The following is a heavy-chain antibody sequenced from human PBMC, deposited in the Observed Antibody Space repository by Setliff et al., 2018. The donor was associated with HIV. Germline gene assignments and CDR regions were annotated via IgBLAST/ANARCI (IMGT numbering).Heavy chain of an antibody. CDR1: GYSFTSYW. D-gene: IGHD5-12*01. Sequence: GESLKISCKGSGYSFTSYWIGWVRQMPGKGLEWMGIIYPGDSDTRYSPSFQGQVNISADKSINTAYLQWTSLKASDSAIYYCARQEAIVGTIKGWFDLWGQGTLVTVSS. CDR2: IYPGDSDT. V-gene: IGHV5-51*01. J-gene: IGHJ5*02. CDR3: ARQEAIVGTIKGWFDL.